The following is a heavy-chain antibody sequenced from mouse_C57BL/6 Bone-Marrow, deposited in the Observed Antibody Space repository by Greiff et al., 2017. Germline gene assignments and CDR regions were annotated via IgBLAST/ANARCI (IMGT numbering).Heavy chain of an antibody. J-gene: IGHJ4*01. CDR1: GYSFTDYN. CDR3: ARSALGPYAMDY. V-gene: IGHV1-39*01. D-gene: IGHD4-1*01. Sequence: VQLKQSGPELVKPGASVKISCKASGYSFTDYNMNWVKQSNGKSLEWIGVFNPNYGTTSYNQKFKGKATLTVDQSSSTAYMPLNSLTSEDSAVYYCARSALGPYAMDYWGQGTSVTVSS. CDR2: FNPNYGTT.